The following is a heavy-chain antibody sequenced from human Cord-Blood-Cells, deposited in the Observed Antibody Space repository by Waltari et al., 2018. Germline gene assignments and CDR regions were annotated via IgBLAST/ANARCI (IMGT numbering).Heavy chain of an antibody. D-gene: IGHD3-10*01. V-gene: IGHV3-30-3*01. CDR2: ISYDGSNK. CDR1: GFTFSSYA. Sequence: QVQLVESGGGVVQPGRSLRLSCAAPGFTFSSYAMPWVRQAPGKGLEWVAVISYDGSNKYYADSVKGRFTISRDNSKNTLYLQMNSLRAEDTAVYYCARDRSLYGSGMGGDYWGQGTLVTVSS. CDR3: ARDRSLYGSGMGGDY. J-gene: IGHJ4*02.